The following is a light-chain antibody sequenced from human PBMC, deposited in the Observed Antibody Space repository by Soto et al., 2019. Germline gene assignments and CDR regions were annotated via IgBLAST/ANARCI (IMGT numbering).Light chain of an antibody. CDR2: GNS. Sequence: QPVLTQPPSVSGAPGQRVTISCTGSSSNIGAGYDVHWYQQLPGTAPKLLIYGNSNRPSGVPDRFSGSKSGTSASLAITGLQAEDEADYYCQSYDSSLSGWVFGGVTKVTV. CDR3: QSYDSSLSGWV. V-gene: IGLV1-40*01. J-gene: IGLJ3*02. CDR1: SSNIGAGYD.